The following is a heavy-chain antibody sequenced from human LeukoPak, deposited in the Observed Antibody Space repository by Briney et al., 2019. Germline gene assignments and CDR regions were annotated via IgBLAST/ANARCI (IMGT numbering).Heavy chain of an antibody. Sequence: GGSLRLSCAASGFTFDNYNMNWVRQAPGKGLEWVSSISRSSSYIYYADSVKGRFTISRDNAKNSLFLQMNSLRAEDTAVYYCARETQYCSSTSLGLECTNNWFDPWGQGTLATVSS. D-gene: IGHD2-2*01. CDR2: ISRSSSYI. CDR3: ARETQYCSSTSLGLECTNNWFDP. CDR1: GFTFDNYN. J-gene: IGHJ5*02. V-gene: IGHV3-21*01.